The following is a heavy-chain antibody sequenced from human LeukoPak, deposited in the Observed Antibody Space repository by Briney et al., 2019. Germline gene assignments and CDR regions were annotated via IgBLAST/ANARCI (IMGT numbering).Heavy chain of an antibody. Sequence: GGSLRLSCAASGFTFSSYAMHWVRQAPGKGLEWVAVISYDGSNKYYADSVKGRFTISRDNSKNTLYLQMNSLRAEDTAVYYCARAAYDNSGYLTLWGQGTLVTASS. D-gene: IGHD3-22*01. J-gene: IGHJ4*02. CDR3: ARAAYDNSGYLTL. V-gene: IGHV3-30-3*01. CDR1: GFTFSSYA. CDR2: ISYDGSNK.